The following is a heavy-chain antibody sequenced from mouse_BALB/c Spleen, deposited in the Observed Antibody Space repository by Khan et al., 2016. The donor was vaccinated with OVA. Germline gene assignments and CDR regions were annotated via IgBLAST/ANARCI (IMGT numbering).Heavy chain of an antibody. D-gene: IGHD1-2*01. CDR3: ARRNYFGYTFAY. V-gene: IGHV1-77*01. CDR2: ISPGSGDT. Sequence: QVQLKQSGAELARPGASVKLSCKASGYTFTDYYINWVKQRTGQGLEWIGEISPGSGDTYYNERFKGKATLTADKSSSTAYMHRSSLTSEASAVYFCARRNYFGYTFAYWGQGTLVTVSA. CDR1: GYTFTDYY. J-gene: IGHJ3*01.